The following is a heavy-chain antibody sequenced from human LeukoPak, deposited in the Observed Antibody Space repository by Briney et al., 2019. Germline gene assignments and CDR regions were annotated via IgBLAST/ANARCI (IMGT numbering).Heavy chain of an antibody. CDR1: GGSISSGGYS. D-gene: IGHD3-10*01. Sequence: PSQTLSLTCAVSGGSISSGGYSWSWIRPPPGKGLEWIGYIYHSGSTYYDPSLKSRVTISVDRYKNQFSLKLSSVTAADTAVYYCARNTYYYGSGSYYLDYWGQGTLVTVSS. CDR3: ARNTYYYGSGSYYLDY. CDR2: IYHSGST. J-gene: IGHJ4*02. V-gene: IGHV4-30-2*01.